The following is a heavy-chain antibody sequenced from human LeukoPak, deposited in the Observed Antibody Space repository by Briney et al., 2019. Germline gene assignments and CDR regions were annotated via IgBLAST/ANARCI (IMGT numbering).Heavy chain of an antibody. J-gene: IGHJ6*02. Sequence: GGSLRLSCAASGFTFSSYGMHWVRQAPGKGLEWVAVISYDGSNKYYADSVKGRFTISRDNSKNTLYLQMNSLRAEDTAVYYCARDVLRFLEWPLYGMDVWGQGTTVTVSS. CDR3: ARDVLRFLEWPLYGMDV. D-gene: IGHD3-3*01. CDR2: ISYDGSNK. CDR1: GFTFSSYG. V-gene: IGHV3-30*03.